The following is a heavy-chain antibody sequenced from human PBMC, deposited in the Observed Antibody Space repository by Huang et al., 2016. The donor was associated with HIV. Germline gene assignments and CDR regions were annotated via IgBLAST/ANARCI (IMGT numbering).Heavy chain of an antibody. CDR1: GFSILIYY. D-gene: IGHD6-13*01. Sequence: QVQLVQSGAEVKKPGASVTISCKASGFSILIYYIHWVRQAPGPGLEWMGIGIPSGGGADYAQKVKGRVTMTRDTSTRTLYMELSSLRSEDTAVYYCAREGITPSGTEVSGFDFWGQGTPVSVSS. CDR2: GIPSGGGA. V-gene: IGHV1-46*03. CDR3: AREGITPSGTEVSGFDF. J-gene: IGHJ5*01.